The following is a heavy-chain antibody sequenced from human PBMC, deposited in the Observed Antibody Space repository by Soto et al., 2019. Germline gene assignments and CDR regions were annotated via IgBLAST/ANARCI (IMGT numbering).Heavy chain of an antibody. J-gene: IGHJ5*02. CDR1: GFTFSSYA. Sequence: GGSLRLSCAASGFTFSSYAMSWVRQAPGKGLEWVSAISGSGGSTYYADSVKGRFTISRDNSKNTLYLQMNSLRAEDTAVYYCAIQSRYVLRFLEWTNWFDPWGQGTLVTVSS. V-gene: IGHV3-23*01. CDR2: ISGSGGST. D-gene: IGHD3-3*01. CDR3: AIQSRYVLRFLEWTNWFDP.